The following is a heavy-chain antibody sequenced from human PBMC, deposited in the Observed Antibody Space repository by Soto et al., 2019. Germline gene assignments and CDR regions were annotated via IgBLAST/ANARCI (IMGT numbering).Heavy chain of an antibody. CDR1: GFIFSTYG. D-gene: IGHD4-17*01. Sequence: QVQLVESGGGVVQPGRSLSLSCAASGFIFSTYGMHWVRQAPGKGLEWLSVISYDGNNKYYADSVKGRFTISRDNSKNTLWLQMASLRTEDTAVYYCAKDLLLTTITTVGDWGQGPLVTVSS. J-gene: IGHJ4*02. CDR3: AKDLLLTTITTVGD. V-gene: IGHV3-30*18. CDR2: ISYDGNNK.